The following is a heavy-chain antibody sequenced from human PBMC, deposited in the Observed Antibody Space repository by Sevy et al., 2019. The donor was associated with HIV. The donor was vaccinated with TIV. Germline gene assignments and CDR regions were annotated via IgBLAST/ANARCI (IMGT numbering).Heavy chain of an antibody. V-gene: IGHV3-33*01. D-gene: IGHD3-10*01. CDR2: IWYDGSNK. Sequence: GGSLRLSCAASGFTFSNYGMHWVRQAPGKGLEWVAVIWYDGSNKYYADSVKGRFTISRDNSKNTLYLQMNSLRAEDTAVYYCARGTDYYGSGSYYNVPSDYWGQGTLVTVSS. CDR1: GFTFSNYG. CDR3: ARGTDYYGSGSYYNVPSDY. J-gene: IGHJ4*02.